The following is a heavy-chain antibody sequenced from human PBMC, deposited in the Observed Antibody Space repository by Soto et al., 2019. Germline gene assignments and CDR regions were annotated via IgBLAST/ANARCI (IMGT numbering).Heavy chain of an antibody. CDR1: GFTFSNYW. Sequence: EVQLVDSGGGLVQPGGSLTLSCAASGFTFSNYWMHWVRQAPGKGLVWVSRINTEGSNTIYAGSVKGRFTVSRDDAKNTLYLQMDSLRAEDTAMYYCARDQGRNDAFDIWGQGTRVTVSS. CDR2: INTEGSNT. V-gene: IGHV3-74*01. CDR3: ARDQGRNDAFDI. J-gene: IGHJ3*02.